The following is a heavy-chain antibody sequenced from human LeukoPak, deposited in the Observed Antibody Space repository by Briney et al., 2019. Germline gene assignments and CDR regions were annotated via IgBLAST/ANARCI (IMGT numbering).Heavy chain of an antibody. D-gene: IGHD3-10*01. CDR1: GYSFTSYW. V-gene: IGHV5-51*01. Sequence: GESLKISCKGSGYSFTSYWIGWVRQMPGKGLEWMGIIYPGDSDTRYSPSFQGQVTISADKSISTAYLQWSSLKASDTAMYYCARLGAMVRGVIALFDYWGQGTLVTVSS. CDR3: ARLGAMVRGVIALFDY. J-gene: IGHJ4*02. CDR2: IYPGDSDT.